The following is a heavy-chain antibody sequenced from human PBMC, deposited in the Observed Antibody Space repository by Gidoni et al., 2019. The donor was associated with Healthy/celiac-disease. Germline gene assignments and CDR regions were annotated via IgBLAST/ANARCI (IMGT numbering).Heavy chain of an antibody. Sequence: EVQLVESGGGLVQPGGSLRLSCAASGFPFSSYAMHWVRQDTGKGLEWVSAIGTAGDTYYPGSVMGRFTISRENAKNSLYLQMNSLRAGDTAVYYCARVDGSGSYYYGMDVWGQGTTVTVSS. CDR2: IGTAGDT. V-gene: IGHV3-13*01. CDR3: ARVDGSGSYYYGMDV. J-gene: IGHJ6*02. D-gene: IGHD3-10*01. CDR1: GFPFSSYA.